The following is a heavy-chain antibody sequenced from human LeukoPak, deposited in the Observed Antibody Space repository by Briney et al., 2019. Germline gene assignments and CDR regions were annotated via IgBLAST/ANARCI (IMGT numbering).Heavy chain of an antibody. D-gene: IGHD1-26*01. J-gene: IGHJ3*02. V-gene: IGHV3-48*03. CDR1: GFTFSSYE. CDR2: ISSSGSTI. Sequence: GGSLRLSCAASGFTFSSYEMNWVRQAPGKGLEWVSYISSSGSTIYYADSVKGRFTISRDNAKNSLYLQMNSLRAEDTAVYYCARGHGVVGATHAFDIWGQGTMVTVFS. CDR3: ARGHGVVGATHAFDI.